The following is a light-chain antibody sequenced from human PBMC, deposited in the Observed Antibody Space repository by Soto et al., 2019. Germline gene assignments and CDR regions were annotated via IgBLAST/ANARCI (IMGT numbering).Light chain of an antibody. CDR3: LSYDNSLSGVL. CDR2: ASM. V-gene: IGLV1-40*01. Sequence: QSVLTQSPSVSGAPGQRVTISCTGSGSNIGAGYDVHWYHHLPGAATRLLIYASMNRPAGVPDRFSGSKSGTSASLDITGLQAEYEGDYYCLSYDNSLSGVLFGGGTKVTVL. CDR1: GSNIGAGYD. J-gene: IGLJ2*01.